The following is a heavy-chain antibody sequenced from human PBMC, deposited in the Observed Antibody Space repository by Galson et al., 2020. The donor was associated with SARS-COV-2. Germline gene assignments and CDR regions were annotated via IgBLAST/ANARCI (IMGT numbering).Heavy chain of an antibody. V-gene: IGHV1-69*13. Sequence: SVKVSCKASGGTFSSYAISWVRQAPGQGLEWMGGIIPIFGTANYAQKFQGRVTITADESTSTAYMELSSLRSEDTAVYYCAREPHSADYDFWSGSVGYDAFDIWGQGTMVTVSS. J-gene: IGHJ3*02. CDR3: AREPHSADYDFWSGSVGYDAFDI. CDR1: GGTFSSYA. D-gene: IGHD3-3*01. CDR2: IIPIFGTA.